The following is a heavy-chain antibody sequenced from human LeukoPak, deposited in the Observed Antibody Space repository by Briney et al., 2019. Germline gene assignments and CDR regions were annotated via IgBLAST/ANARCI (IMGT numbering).Heavy chain of an antibody. D-gene: IGHD1-26*01. Sequence: GGSLRLSCVVSGITFSGYSMIWVRQAPGKGLEWLSYMTTSGNTIFYAESVKDRFTISRDNAKKSLYLQMNSLRDEDTAVYYCARVGGATAVTMYFEYWGQGTLVTVTS. CDR2: MTTSGNTI. CDR1: GITFSGYS. CDR3: ARVGGATAVTMYFEY. J-gene: IGHJ4*02. V-gene: IGHV3-48*02.